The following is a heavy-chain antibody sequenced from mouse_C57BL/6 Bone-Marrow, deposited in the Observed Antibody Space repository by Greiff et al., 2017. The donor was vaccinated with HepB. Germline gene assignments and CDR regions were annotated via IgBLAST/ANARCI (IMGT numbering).Heavy chain of an antibody. CDR2: INPSSGYT. CDR1: GYTFTSYW. CDR3: ARRRSHWYFDV. J-gene: IGHJ1*03. Sequence: VKLLESGAELAKPGASVKLSCKPSGYTFTSYWMHWVKQRPGQGLEWIGYINPSSGYTKYNQKFKDKATLTADKSSSTAYMQLSSLTYEDSAVYYCARRRSHWYFDVWGTGTTVTVSS. V-gene: IGHV1-7*01.